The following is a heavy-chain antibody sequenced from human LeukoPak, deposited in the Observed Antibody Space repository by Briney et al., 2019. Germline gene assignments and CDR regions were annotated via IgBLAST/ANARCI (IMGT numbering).Heavy chain of an antibody. Sequence: GGSLRLSCAASGFTFSSYWMSWVRQAPGKGLEWVANIKQDGSEKYYVDSVKGRFTISRDNAKNSLYLQMNSLRAEDTAVYYCARDSTELEHERSGLHFDYWGQGTLVTVSS. CDR1: GFTFSSYW. J-gene: IGHJ4*02. CDR2: IKQDGSEK. D-gene: IGHD1/OR15-1a*01. CDR3: ARDSTELEHERSGLHFDY. V-gene: IGHV3-7*01.